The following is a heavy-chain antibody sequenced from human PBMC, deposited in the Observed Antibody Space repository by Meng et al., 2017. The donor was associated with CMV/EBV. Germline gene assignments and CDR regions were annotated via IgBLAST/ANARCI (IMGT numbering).Heavy chain of an antibody. CDR2: ISWDGGST. V-gene: IGHV3-43*01. Sequence: GESLKISCAASGFTFDDYTMHWVRQAPGKGLEWVSLISWDGGSTYYADSVKGRFTISRDNSKNSLYLQMNSLRTEDTALYHCAKDMGNPRGYYYGMDVWGQGTTVTVSS. D-gene: IGHD7-27*01. J-gene: IGHJ6*02. CDR3: AKDMGNPRGYYYGMDV. CDR1: GFTFDDYT.